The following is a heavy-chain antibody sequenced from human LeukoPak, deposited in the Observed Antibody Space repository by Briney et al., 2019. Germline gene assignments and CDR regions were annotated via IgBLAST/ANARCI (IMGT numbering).Heavy chain of an antibody. CDR2: INPNSGGT. J-gene: IGHJ5*02. V-gene: IGHV1-2*04. Sequence: ASVKVFCKASGYTFTGYYMHWVRQAPGQGLEWMGWINPNSGGTNYAQKFQGWVTMTRDTSISTAYMELSRLRSDDTAVYYCARASSTSSNWFDPWGQGTLVTVSS. CDR1: GYTFTGYY. D-gene: IGHD2-2*01. CDR3: ARASSTSSNWFDP.